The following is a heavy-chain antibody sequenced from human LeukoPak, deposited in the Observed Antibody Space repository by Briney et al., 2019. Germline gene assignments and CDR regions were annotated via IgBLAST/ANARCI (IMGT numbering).Heavy chain of an antibody. J-gene: IGHJ4*02. D-gene: IGHD2-2*01. CDR3: ARDPYCSSTSCQFDY. Sequence: GGSLRLSCAASGFTVSSNYMSWVRHAPGKGLEWVSDIYSGGSTYSADSVKGRFTISRDNSKNTLYLQMNSLRAEDTAVYYCARDPYCSSTSCQFDYWGQGTLVTVSS. CDR2: IYSGGST. V-gene: IGHV3-53*01. CDR1: GFTVSSNY.